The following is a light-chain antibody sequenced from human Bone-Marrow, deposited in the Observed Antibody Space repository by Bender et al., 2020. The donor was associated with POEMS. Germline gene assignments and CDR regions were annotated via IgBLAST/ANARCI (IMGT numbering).Light chain of an antibody. CDR1: NSDIGTNA. J-gene: IGLJ3*02. CDR2: SDN. CDR3: AARDAGLSGGV. V-gene: IGLV1-44*01. Sequence: QSVLTQPPSASGTPGQRVTISCSGSNSDIGTNAVNWYQQFPGTAPKLLIYSDNQRPSAVPDRFYTFKSGTSASLAISGLQSENEADYYCAARDAGLSGGVFGGATKLTVL.